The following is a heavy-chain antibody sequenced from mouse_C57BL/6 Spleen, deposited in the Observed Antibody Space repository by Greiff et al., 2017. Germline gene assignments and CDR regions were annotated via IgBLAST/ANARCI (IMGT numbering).Heavy chain of an antibody. J-gene: IGHJ3*01. V-gene: IGHV14-1*01. CDR1: GFTFKDYY. D-gene: IGHD2-3*01. Sequence: EVQRVEPGAELVRPGASVKLSCTASGFTFKDYYMHWVKQRPEQGLEWIGRIDPEDGDTEYAPKFQGKATMTADTSSNTAYLQLSSLTAEDAAVYDYTHSYDGYYWFAYWGQGTLVTVSA. CDR2: IDPEDGDT. CDR3: THSYDGYYWFAY.